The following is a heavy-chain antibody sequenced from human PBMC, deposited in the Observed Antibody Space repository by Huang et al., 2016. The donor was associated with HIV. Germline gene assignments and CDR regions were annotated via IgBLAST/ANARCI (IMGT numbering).Heavy chain of an antibody. CDR1: GYTFTSYW. D-gene: IGHD3-22*01. Sequence: QIQLMQSGPELKQPGASVKVSCKASGYTFTSYWITWVRQAPGQGPAWMGWIVASSGATEYAQKFQGRVTLTTDTSTNIAYMELRSLRSDDTAKYYCARDPKYHRIGYYRQRRGIDIWGQGTMVIVSS. CDR3: ARDPKYHRIGYYRQRRGIDI. CDR2: IVASSGAT. V-gene: IGHV1-18*01. J-gene: IGHJ3*02.